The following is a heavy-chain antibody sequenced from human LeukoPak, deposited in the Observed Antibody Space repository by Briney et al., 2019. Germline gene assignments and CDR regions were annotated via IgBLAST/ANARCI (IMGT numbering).Heavy chain of an antibody. CDR3: ARDSLYAIDY. CDR2: IRKDGSGK. D-gene: IGHD2-8*01. CDR1: GFTFSSYW. J-gene: IGHJ4*02. Sequence: GGSLRLSCAASGFTFSSYWMSWVRQAPGKGLEWVANIRKDGSGKYYVDSVKGRFTISRDNAKNSLYLQMNSLRAEDTAVYYCARDSLYAIDYWGQGTLVTVSS. V-gene: IGHV3-7*01.